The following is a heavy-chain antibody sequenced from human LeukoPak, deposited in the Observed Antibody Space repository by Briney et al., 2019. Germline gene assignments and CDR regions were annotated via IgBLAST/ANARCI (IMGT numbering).Heavy chain of an antibody. CDR2: IYTSGST. CDR1: GGSISSYY. D-gene: IGHD2-15*01. Sequence: SETLSLTCTVSGGSISSYYWSWIRQPPGKGLEWIGRIYTSGSTYYNPSLKSRVTISVDTSKNQFSLKLSSVTAADTAVYYCARHYSSWFDPWGQGTLVTVSS. J-gene: IGHJ5*02. CDR3: ARHYSSWFDP. V-gene: IGHV4-4*08.